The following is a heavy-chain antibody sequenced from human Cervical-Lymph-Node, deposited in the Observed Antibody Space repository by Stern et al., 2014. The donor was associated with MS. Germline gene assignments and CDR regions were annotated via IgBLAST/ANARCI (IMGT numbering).Heavy chain of an antibody. Sequence: VQLVQSGAEVKKPGESLKISCEASGYLFDDYWIGWVRQMSGRGLELVAIIFPRDSNTRYSPSVQGQVTISADKSISTAYLQWSSLKASAPAMYYCASSPATPSGYDRFDYWGQGALVTVSS. D-gene: IGHD5-12*01. CDR1: GYLFDDYW. CDR2: IFPRDSNT. CDR3: ASSPATPSGYDRFDY. J-gene: IGHJ4*02. V-gene: IGHV5-51*03.